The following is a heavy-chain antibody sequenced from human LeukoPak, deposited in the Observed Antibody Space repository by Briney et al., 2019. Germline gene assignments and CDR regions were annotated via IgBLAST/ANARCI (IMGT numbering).Heavy chain of an antibody. D-gene: IGHD3/OR15-3a*01. Sequence: PSETLSLTCAVYGGSFSGYYWSWIRQPPGKGLEWIGEINHSGSTNYNPPLKSRVTISVDTSKNQFSLKLSSVTAADTAVYYCARVWAGYLLNWFDPWGQGTLVTVSS. CDR1: GGSFSGYY. CDR2: INHSGST. CDR3: ARVWAGYLLNWFDP. V-gene: IGHV4-34*01. J-gene: IGHJ5*02.